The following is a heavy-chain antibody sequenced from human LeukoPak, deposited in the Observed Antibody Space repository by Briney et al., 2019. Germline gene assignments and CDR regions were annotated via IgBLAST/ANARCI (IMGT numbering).Heavy chain of an antibody. J-gene: IGHJ4*02. CDR2: IWYDGSNK. D-gene: IGHD6-13*01. CDR1: GFTFSNYG. V-gene: IGHV3-33*01. Sequence: GGSLRLSCAASGFTFSNYGMHWVRQAPGKGLGWVAVIWYDGSNKYYAASVKGRFTLSRDNSKNTLFLQMNSLRPEDTAVYFCARDLTQLALFDYWGQGTLVTVSS. CDR3: ARDLTQLALFDY.